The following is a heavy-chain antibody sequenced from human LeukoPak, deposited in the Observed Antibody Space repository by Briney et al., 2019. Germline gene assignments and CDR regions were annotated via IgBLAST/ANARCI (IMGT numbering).Heavy chain of an antibody. V-gene: IGHV4-31*03. CDR2: IYYSGST. CDR3: ARGVPIHYYDSSGSSYYMDV. D-gene: IGHD3-22*01. CDR1: GGSISSGGYY. J-gene: IGHJ6*03. Sequence: KPSETLSLTCTVSGGSISSGGYYWSWIRQHPGKGLEWIGYIYYSGSTYYNPSLKSRVTISVDTSKNQFSLKLSSVTAADTAVYYCARGVPIHYYDSSGSSYYMDVWGKGTTVTVSS.